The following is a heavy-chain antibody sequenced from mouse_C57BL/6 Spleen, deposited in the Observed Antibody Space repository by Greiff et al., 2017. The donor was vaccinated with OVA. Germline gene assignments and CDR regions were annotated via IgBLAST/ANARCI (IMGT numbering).Heavy chain of an antibody. Sequence: VQLQQSGPELVKPGASVKISCKASGYAFSSSWMNWVKQRPGKGLEWIGRIYPGDGDTNYNGKFKGKATLTADKSSSTAYMQLSSLTSEDSAVYFCARGYYASYFDYWGQGTTLTVSS. CDR2: IYPGDGDT. D-gene: IGHD1-1*01. V-gene: IGHV1-82*01. CDR3: ARGYYASYFDY. J-gene: IGHJ2*01. CDR1: GYAFSSSW.